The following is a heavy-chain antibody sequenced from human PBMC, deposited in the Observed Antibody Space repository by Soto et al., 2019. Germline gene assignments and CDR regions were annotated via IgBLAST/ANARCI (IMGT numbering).Heavy chain of an antibody. CDR2: INHSGST. CDR1: GGSFSGYY. Sequence: QVQLQQWGAGLLKPSETLSLTCAVYGGSFSGYYWSWIRQPPGKGLEWIGEINHSGSTNYNPSLKSPDPIPAHTTRNTFSLEASSMTAADTAVYYCARRRYDDILAGYTHLPRRYFQHGGQGTLVTVSS. J-gene: IGHJ1*01. CDR3: ARRRYDDILAGYTHLPRRYFQH. D-gene: IGHD3-9*01. V-gene: IGHV4-34*01.